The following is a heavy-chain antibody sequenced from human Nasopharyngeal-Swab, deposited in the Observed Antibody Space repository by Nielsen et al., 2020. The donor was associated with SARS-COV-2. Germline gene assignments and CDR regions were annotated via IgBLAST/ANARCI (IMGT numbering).Heavy chain of an antibody. D-gene: IGHD6-13*01. CDR1: GFTFDDYA. J-gene: IGHJ4*02. CDR3: AKDCSSSWYTWGLFDY. Sequence: SLKISCAASGFTFDDYAMHWVRQAPEKGLEWVSGISWNSGSIGYADSVKGRFTISRDNAKNSLYLQMNSLRAEDTALYYCAKDCSSSWYTWGLFDYWGQGTLVTVSS. V-gene: IGHV3-9*01. CDR2: ISWNSGSI.